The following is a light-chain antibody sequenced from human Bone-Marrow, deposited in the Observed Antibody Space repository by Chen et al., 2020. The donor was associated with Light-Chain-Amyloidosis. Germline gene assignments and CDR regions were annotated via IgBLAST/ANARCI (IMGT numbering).Light chain of an antibody. CDR3: QSADSSGTYEVI. CDR2: RDT. Sequence: SYELTQPPSVSVSPGPTARLTCSGDDLPTKYAYWYQQKPGQAPVLVIHRDTERPPRISERCSGSSSGTTATLTISGVQAEDEADDHCQSADSSGTYEVIFGGGTKLTVL. CDR1: DLPTKY. J-gene: IGLJ2*01. V-gene: IGLV3-25*03.